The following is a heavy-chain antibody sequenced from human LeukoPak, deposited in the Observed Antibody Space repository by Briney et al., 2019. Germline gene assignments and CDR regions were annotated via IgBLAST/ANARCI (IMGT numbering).Heavy chain of an antibody. D-gene: IGHD4-11*01. Sequence: SEALFLPCTVAGGFTSSCYWRWIRQPPGEGVGGGWYIYYSGSTNYNPSLKSRVTISVDTSKNQFSLKLSSVTAADTAVYYCARQLYSNLIDYWGQGTLVTVSS. V-gene: IGHV4-59*08. CDR3: ARQLYSNLIDY. J-gene: IGHJ4*02. CDR2: IYYSGST. CDR1: GGFTSSCY.